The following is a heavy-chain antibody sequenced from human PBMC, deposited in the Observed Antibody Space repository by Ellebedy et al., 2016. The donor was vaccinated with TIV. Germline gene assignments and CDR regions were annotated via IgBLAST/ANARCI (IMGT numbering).Heavy chain of an antibody. V-gene: IGHV1-46*01. CDR1: GYTFTSYY. CDR2: INPSGGST. D-gene: IGHD1-26*01. CDR3: AREGSGSFRCLDY. J-gene: IGHJ4*02. Sequence: ASVKVSXXASGYTFTSYYMHWVRQAPGQGPEWMGIINPSGGSTSYAQKFEGRVTMTWDTSTSTVYMELSSLRSEDTAVYYCAREGSGSFRCLDYWGQGTLVTVSS.